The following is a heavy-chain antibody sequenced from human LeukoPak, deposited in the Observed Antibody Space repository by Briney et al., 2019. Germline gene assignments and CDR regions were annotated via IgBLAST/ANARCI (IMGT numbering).Heavy chain of an antibody. V-gene: IGHV4-59*08. Sequence: SETLSLTCTVSGGSISSYYWSWIRQPPGKGLEWIGYIYYSGSTNYNPSLKSRVTISVDTSKNQFSLKLSSVTAADTAVYYCARHCSGGSCYSAFDHWGQGTLVTVSS. CDR1: GGSISSYY. CDR2: IYYSGST. CDR3: ARHCSGGSCYSAFDH. D-gene: IGHD2-15*01. J-gene: IGHJ4*02.